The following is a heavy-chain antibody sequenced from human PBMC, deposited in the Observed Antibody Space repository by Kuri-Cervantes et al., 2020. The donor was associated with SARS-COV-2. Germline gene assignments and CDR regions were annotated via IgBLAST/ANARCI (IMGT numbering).Heavy chain of an antibody. CDR1: GFTFSSYD. CDR2: IGTAGDP. Sequence: GGSLRLSCAASGFTFSSYDMHWVRQATGKGLEWVSAIGTAGDPYYPGSVKGRFTISRENAKNSLYLQMNSLRAGDTAVYYCARESTLRFLEWSKTYYYYYGMDVWGQGTTVTVSS. V-gene: IGHV3-13*05. D-gene: IGHD3-3*01. CDR3: ARESTLRFLEWSKTYYYYYGMDV. J-gene: IGHJ6*02.